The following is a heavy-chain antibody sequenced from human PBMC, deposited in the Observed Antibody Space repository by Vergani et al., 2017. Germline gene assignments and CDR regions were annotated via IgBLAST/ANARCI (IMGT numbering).Heavy chain of an antibody. J-gene: IGHJ6*04. V-gene: IGHV1-69*02. D-gene: IGHD6-6*01. CDR1: GGTFSSYT. Sequence: QVQLVQSGAEVKKPGSSVKVSCKASGGTFSSYTISWVRQAPGQGLEWMGRIIPILGIANYAQKFQGRVTITADKSTSTAYMELSSLRSEDTAVYYCARKTEYSSSFRFYGMDVWGKGTTVTVSS. CDR2: IIPILGIA. CDR3: ARKTEYSSSFRFYGMDV.